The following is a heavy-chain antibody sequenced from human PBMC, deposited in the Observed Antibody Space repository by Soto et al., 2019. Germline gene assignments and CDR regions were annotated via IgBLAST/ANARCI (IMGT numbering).Heavy chain of an antibody. J-gene: IGHJ4*02. CDR3: AIEYYYDSSGYSDY. Sequence: VSCKASGGTFSSYAISWVRQAPGQGLEWMGGIIPIFGTANYAQKFQGRVTITADKSTSTAYMELSSLRSEDTAVYYCAIEYYYDSSGYSDYWGQGTLVTVSS. CDR2: IIPIFGTA. V-gene: IGHV1-69*06. CDR1: GGTFSSYA. D-gene: IGHD3-22*01.